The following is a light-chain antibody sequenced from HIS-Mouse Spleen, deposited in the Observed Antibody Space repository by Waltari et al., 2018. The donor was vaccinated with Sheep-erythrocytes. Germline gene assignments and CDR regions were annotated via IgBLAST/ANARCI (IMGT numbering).Light chain of an antibody. V-gene: IGLV3-21*03. CDR3: QVWDSSSDHPVV. CDR1: NIGSKS. CDR2: EDS. Sequence: SYVLTQPPSVSVAPGKTARITCGGNNIGSKSVHWYQQKPGQAPVLVVYEDSDRPSGSPERFSGSNSGNTATLTISRVEAGDEADYYCQVWDSSSDHPVVFGGGTKLTVL. J-gene: IGLJ2*01.